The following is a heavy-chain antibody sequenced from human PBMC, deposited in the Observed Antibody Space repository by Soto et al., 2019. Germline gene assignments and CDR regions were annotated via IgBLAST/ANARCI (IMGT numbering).Heavy chain of an antibody. Sequence: QVQLVQSGAEVKKPGASVKVSCKASGYTFTSYGISWVRQAPGPGLEWMGWISAYNGNTNYAQKLQGRDTMTTDTTTNTAYKELRSLRSDDTAVYYCARERVGHGYNWNYDYRGQGTLVTVSS. J-gene: IGHJ4*02. CDR3: ARERVGHGYNWNYDY. CDR1: GYTFTSYG. V-gene: IGHV1-18*01. CDR2: ISAYNGNT. D-gene: IGHD1-7*01.